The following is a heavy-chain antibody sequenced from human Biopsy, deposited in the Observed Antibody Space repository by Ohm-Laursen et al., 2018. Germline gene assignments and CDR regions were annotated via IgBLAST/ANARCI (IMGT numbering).Heavy chain of an antibody. CDR3: ARDLYDFCGGCPFDP. CDR2: INGSGGST. D-gene: IGHD3-3*01. V-gene: IGHV3-23*01. CDR1: GFTFSDHH. J-gene: IGHJ5*02. Sequence: SLRLSCSASGFTFSDHHMAWVRQAPGKGPECVSVINGSGGSTYYADPVKGRFTISRDNSKNTLYLQMNSLRAEDTAMYYCARDLYDFCGGCPFDPWGQGTLVTVS.